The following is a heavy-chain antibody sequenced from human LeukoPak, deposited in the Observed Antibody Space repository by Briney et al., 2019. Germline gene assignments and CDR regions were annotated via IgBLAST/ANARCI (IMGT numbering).Heavy chain of an antibody. CDR2: VYTSGSP. D-gene: IGHD4-23*01. CDR3: ARGGYGASSGFDY. V-gene: IGHV4-4*07. CDR1: GGSIGSYY. J-gene: IGHJ4*02. Sequence: SETLSLTCTVSGGSIGSYYWSWIRQPAGKGLEWIARVYTSGSPNYSPSLESRVTMSVDTSKNQFSLNLSSVTAADTAVYYCARGGYGASSGFDYWGQGTLVTVSS.